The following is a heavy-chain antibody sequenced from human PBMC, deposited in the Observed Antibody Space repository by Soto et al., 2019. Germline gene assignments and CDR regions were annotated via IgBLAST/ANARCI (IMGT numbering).Heavy chain of an antibody. V-gene: IGHV3-21*01. J-gene: IGHJ3*02. CDR3: ARDRFRVDGPRFDKLDAFDI. Sequence: GGSLRFSCAASGFTFSSYSMNWVRQAPGKGLEWVSSISSSSSYIYYADSVKGRFTISRDNAKNSLYLQMNSLRAEDTAVYYCARDRFRVDGPRFDKLDAFDIWGQGTMVTVSS. D-gene: IGHD2-15*01. CDR1: GFTFSSYS. CDR2: ISSSSSYI.